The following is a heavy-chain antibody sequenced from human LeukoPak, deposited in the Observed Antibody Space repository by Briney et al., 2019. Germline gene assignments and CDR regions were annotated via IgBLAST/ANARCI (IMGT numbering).Heavy chain of an antibody. V-gene: IGHV3-21*01. D-gene: IGHD6-19*01. CDR2: ISSSSSYI. J-gene: IGHJ4*02. CDR3: ARYSSGWYDYYFDY. CDR1: GFTFSSYS. Sequence: TGGSLRLSCAASGFTFSSYSMNWVRQAPGKGLEWVSSISSSSSYIYYADSVKGRFTISRDNSKNTLYLQMNSLRAEDTAVYYCARYSSGWYDYYFDYWGQGTLVTVSS.